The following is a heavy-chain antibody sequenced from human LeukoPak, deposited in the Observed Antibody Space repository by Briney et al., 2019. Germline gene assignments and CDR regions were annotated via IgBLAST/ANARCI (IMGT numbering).Heavy chain of an antibody. CDR1: GGSISSGGYS. CDR3: ARAIGAAARGWFDP. V-gene: IGHV4-30-2*01. D-gene: IGHD6-13*01. J-gene: IGHJ5*02. CDR2: IYHSGST. Sequence: PSQTLSLTCAVSGGSISSGGYSWSWIWQPPGKGLEWIGYIYHSGSTYYNPSLKSRVTISVDRSKNQFSLKLSSVTAADTAVYYCARAIGAAARGWFDPWGQGTLVTVSS.